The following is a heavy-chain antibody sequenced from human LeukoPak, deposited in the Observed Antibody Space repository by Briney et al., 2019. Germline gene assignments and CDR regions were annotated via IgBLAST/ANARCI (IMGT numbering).Heavy chain of an antibody. CDR1: GFTFSSYA. CDR3: AKAIASVVVVAAEFGYFDY. V-gene: IGHV3-23*01. CDR2: ISGSGGGT. D-gene: IGHD2-15*01. J-gene: IGHJ4*02. Sequence: PGGSLRLSCAASGFTFSSYAMSWVRQAPGKGLEWVSAISGSGGGTYYADSVKGRFTISRDNSKNTLYLQMNSLRAEDTAVYYCAKAIASVVVVAAEFGYFDYWGQGTLVTVSS.